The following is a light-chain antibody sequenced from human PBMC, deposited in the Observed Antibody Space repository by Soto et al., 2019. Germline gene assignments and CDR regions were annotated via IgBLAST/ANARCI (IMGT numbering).Light chain of an antibody. V-gene: IGKV1-39*01. CDR2: GAS. J-gene: IGKJ1*01. CDR3: QQSYSSRWT. Sequence: DIQMTQSPPYLSASVGDRVTITCRASQSISTYLNWFQHKPGKAPKVLIYGASNLQSGVPSRFSGGGSGTDFTLTISSLQPEDFATYYCQQSYSSRWTFGQGTKVEVK. CDR1: QSISTY.